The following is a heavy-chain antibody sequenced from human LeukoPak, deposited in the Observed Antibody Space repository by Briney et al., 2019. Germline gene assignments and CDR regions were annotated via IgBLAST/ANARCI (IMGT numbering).Heavy chain of an antibody. CDR3: AKCAESYGNDAFDL. Sequence: GGSLRLSCAASGFTFSDYNMNWVRQAPGKGLEWVSYIRGGGAGTLYADSVKGRFTVSRDNSKSTLYLQMNSLRVEDTAVYYCAKCAESYGNDAFDLWGPGTTVTVSS. V-gene: IGHV3-23*01. CDR2: IRGGGAGT. D-gene: IGHD3-16*01. CDR1: GFTFSDYN. J-gene: IGHJ3*01.